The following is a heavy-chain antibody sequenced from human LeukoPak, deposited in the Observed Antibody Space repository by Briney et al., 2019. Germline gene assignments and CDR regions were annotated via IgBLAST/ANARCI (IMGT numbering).Heavy chain of an antibody. D-gene: IGHD3-10*01. CDR2: INHSGST. CDR3: ARGRPILLWFREFRYYVDY. CDR1: GGSFSGYY. Sequence: SETLSLTCAVYGGSFSGYYWSWIRQPPGKGLEWIGEINHSGSTNYNPSLKSRVTISVDTSKNQFSLKLSSVTAADTAVYYCARGRPILLWFREFRYYVDYWGQGTLVTVSS. V-gene: IGHV4-34*01. J-gene: IGHJ4*02.